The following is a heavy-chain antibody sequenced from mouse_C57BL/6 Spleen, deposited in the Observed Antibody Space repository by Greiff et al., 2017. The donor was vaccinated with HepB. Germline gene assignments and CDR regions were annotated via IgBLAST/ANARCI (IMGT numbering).Heavy chain of an antibody. CDR1: GFSLTGYG. V-gene: IGHV2-2*01. D-gene: IGHD2-4*01. J-gene: IGHJ4*01. CDR2: IWSGGST. CDR3: ARRNDYDVEDAMDY. Sequence: VQLVESGPGLVQPSQSLSITCTVSGFSLTGYGVHGVRQSPGKGLEWLGVIWSGGSTDYNAAFISRLSISKDNSKSQVFFKMNSLQAVDTAIYYCARRNDYDVEDAMDYWGQGTSVTVSS.